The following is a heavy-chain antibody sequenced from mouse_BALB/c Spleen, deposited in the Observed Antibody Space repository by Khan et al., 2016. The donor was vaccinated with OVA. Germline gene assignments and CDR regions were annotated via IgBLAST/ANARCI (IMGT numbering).Heavy chain of an antibody. D-gene: IGHD2-1*01. CDR3: ARMEEDGNFSWYFDV. V-gene: IGHV1S135*01. CDR2: IDPYNGGT. Sequence: EVQLHQSGPELVKPGASVKVSCKASGYSFTDYNMYWVKQSHGKSLEWIGYIDPYNGGTSYNQKFKGKATLTVDKSSSTAFMHLNSLTSEDSAVYYYARMEEDGNFSWYFDVWGAGTTVTVSS. CDR1: GYSFTDYN. J-gene: IGHJ1*01.